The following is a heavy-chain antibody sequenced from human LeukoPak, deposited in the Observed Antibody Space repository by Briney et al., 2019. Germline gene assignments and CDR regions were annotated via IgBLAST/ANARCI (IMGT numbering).Heavy chain of an antibody. CDR2: IYTSGST. V-gene: IGHV4-61*02. CDR1: GGSISSGSYY. D-gene: IGHD3-16*02. Sequence: SQTLSLTCTVSGGSISSGSYYWSWTRHPAGKGLEWIGRIYTSGSTNYNPSLKTRVTIPVDASKNQFSLKLSSVTAADTAVYYCASLYQAANYYYYGMDVWGQGTTVSVSS. J-gene: IGHJ6*02. CDR3: ASLYQAANYYYYGMDV.